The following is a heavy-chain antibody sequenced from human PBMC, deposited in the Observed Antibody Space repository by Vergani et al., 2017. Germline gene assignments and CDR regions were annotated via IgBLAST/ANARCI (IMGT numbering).Heavy chain of an antibody. V-gene: IGHV1-46*03. CDR3: AREPPLTGFFDY. J-gene: IGHJ4*02. CDR1: GYTFTGYY. CDR2: ISPDGFST. Sequence: QVQLVQSGAEVGKPGASVKISCKAYGYTFTGYYIHWVRQAPEQGLEWVGVISPDGFSTFYAQKFQGRVTMTRDTSTSTVYVERTSLRSDDTAVYYCAREPPLTGFFDYWGQGTLVTVSS. D-gene: IGHD3-9*01.